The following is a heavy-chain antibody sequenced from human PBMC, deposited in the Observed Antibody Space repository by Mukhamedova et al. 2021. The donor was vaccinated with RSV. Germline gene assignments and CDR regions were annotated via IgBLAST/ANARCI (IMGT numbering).Heavy chain of an antibody. J-gene: IGHJ4*02. CDR3: ATAIPSMAAAGRGVRYDY. Sequence: RQAPGKGLEWMGGFDPEDGETIYAQKFQGRVTMTEDTSTDTAYMELRSLRSEDTAVYYCATAIPSMAAAGRGVRYDYWGQGTLVTV. V-gene: IGHV1-24*01. CDR2: FDPEDGET. D-gene: IGHD6-13*01.